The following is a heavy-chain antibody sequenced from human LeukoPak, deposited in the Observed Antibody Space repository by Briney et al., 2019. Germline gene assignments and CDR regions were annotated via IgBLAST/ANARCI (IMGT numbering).Heavy chain of an antibody. CDR1: GGSISSYY. Sequence: PAETLCLTCTVSGGSISSYYWNWIRQPPGKGLEWIGNIYNSGSTDYNPSLKSRLTMSVDTSKNQISMKLSWVTAADTAVYYCARDKGPYWYFDLWGRGTLVTVSS. CDR3: ARDKGPYWYFDL. V-gene: IGHV4-59*01. J-gene: IGHJ2*01. CDR2: IYNSGST.